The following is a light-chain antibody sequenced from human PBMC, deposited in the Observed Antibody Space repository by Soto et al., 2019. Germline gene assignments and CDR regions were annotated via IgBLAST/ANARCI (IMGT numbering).Light chain of an antibody. J-gene: IGKJ2*01. CDR1: ESLSGN. CDR2: DAS. V-gene: IGKV3-15*01. Sequence: EIVMTQSPATLSVSPGERATLSCRTSESLSGNLLWYQQKPGQAPRLLIYDASARATGVPARFSGSGSGTEFTLTISSLQSEDFAVYYCLQCNKWPFTFGQGTKLEIK. CDR3: LQCNKWPFT.